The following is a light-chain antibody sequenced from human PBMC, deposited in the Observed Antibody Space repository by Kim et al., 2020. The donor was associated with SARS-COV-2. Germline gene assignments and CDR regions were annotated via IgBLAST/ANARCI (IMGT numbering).Light chain of an antibody. CDR1: QNITNY. J-gene: IGKJ4*01. Sequence: DIQMTQSPSSLSASVGDRVTITCRASQNITNYLNWYHQKRGKAPELLIYAASSLQSGVPSRFSGSGSGTDFSLTISSLQPEDFATYFCQQSYTTPRTFGGGTRVEIK. CDR2: AAS. V-gene: IGKV1-39*01. CDR3: QQSYTTPRT.